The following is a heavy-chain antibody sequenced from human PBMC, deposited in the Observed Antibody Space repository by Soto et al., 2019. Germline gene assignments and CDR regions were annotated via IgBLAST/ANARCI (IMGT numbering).Heavy chain of an antibody. J-gene: IGHJ4*02. CDR3: ARGSTDSYPGSRIFDF. Sequence: GSLRLSCVASVLTFGSGAMSWVRQAPGAGLEWVSTITDSGGDAKYAGSVRGRFAISRDNSKKTLYLQMSSLTAEDSAIYYCARGSTDSYPGSRIFDFWGRGTLVTVSS. CDR1: VLTFGSGA. D-gene: IGHD3-10*01. CDR2: ITDSGGDA. V-gene: IGHV3-23*01.